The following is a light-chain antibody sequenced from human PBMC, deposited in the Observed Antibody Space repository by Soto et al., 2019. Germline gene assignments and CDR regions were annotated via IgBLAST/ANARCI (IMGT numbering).Light chain of an antibody. CDR2: SAS. V-gene: IGKV1D-12*01. CDR1: KDISTS. J-gene: IGKJ1*01. CDR3: QQADSFPWT. Sequence: QVTQSPSSVSASVGDRVTITCQTSKDISTSVAWYQQKPGKAPNLLIYSASALHRGVPSRFSGSGSGADFTLTVSSLQPEDSATYYCQQADSFPWTFGQGTKGDI.